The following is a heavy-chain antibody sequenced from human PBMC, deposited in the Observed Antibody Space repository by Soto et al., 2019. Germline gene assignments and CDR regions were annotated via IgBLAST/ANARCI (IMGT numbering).Heavy chain of an antibody. D-gene: IGHD6-13*01. CDR3: ASLQVPGNFDY. CDR1: GYSISSSNW. V-gene: IGHV4-28*01. CDR2: IYYRGDT. J-gene: IGHJ4*02. Sequence: SETLSLTCAVSGYSISSSNWWGWIRQPPGKGLEWIANIYYRGDTYYHPSLRSRLTVSVDTSKNQFSLKLSSLTAADTAIYFSASLQVPGNFDYWGQGTLVTVSS.